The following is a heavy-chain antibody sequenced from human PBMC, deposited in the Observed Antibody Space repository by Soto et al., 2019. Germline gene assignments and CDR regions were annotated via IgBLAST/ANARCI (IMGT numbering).Heavy chain of an antibody. J-gene: IGHJ4*02. D-gene: IGHD3-10*01. CDR2: IYYSGST. CDR3: ARLKLTRIFDY. Sequence: SETLSLTCTVSGGSVSSSSYYWGWIRQPPGKGLEWIGSIYYSGSTYYNPSLKSRVTISVDTSKNQFSLKLSSVTAADTAVYYCARLKLTRIFDYWGQGTLVTV. CDR1: GGSVSSSSYY. V-gene: IGHV4-39*01.